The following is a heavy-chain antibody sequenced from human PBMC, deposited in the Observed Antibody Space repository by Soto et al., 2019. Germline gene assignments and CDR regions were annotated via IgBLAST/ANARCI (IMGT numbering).Heavy chain of an antibody. Sequence: SSETLSLTCAVYGGSFSGSNWCWICLPQGQGLERVGEINHSGSTNYNPSLKSRVTISVDTSKNQFSLKLSSVTAADTAVYYCARLRGYSYGYSYYYYGMDVWGQGTTVTVSS. V-gene: IGHV4-34*01. J-gene: IGHJ6*02. CDR1: GGSFSGSN. D-gene: IGHD5-18*01. CDR3: ARLRGYSYGYSYYYYGMDV. CDR2: INHSGST.